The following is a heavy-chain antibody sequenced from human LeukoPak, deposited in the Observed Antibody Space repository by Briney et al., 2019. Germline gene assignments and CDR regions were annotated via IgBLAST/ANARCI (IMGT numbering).Heavy chain of an antibody. Sequence: GASVRVSCKASGYTFTNYDINWVRQATGQGLEWMGWMNPNSGNTGYAQKFQGRVTMTRNTSISTAYMELSSLRSEDTAVYYCARALAWGGSSYSYYYMDVWDKGTTVTVSS. CDR2: MNPNSGNT. CDR1: GYTFTNYD. D-gene: IGHD1-26*01. CDR3: ARALAWGGSSYSYYYMDV. V-gene: IGHV1-8*02. J-gene: IGHJ6*03.